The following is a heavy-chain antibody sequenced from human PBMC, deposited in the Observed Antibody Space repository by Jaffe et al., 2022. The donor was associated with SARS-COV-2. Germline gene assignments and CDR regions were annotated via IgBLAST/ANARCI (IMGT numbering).Heavy chain of an antibody. CDR1: GFTFSSYW. Sequence: EVQLVESGGGLVQPGGSLRLSCAASGFTFSSYWMHWVRQAPGKGLVWVSRINSDGSGTSYADSVKGRFTISRDSAQNTLYLQMNSLRAEDTAVYYCARPGGGWAFDLWGQGTMVTVSS. CDR2: INSDGSGT. V-gene: IGHV3-74*01. D-gene: IGHD6-19*01. CDR3: ARPGGGWAFDL. J-gene: IGHJ3*01.